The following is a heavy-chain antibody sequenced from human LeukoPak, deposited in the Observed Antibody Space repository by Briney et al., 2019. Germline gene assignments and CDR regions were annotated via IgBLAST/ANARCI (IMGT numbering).Heavy chain of an antibody. CDR3: ATPPTVTRNY. D-gene: IGHD4-17*01. V-gene: IGHV3-48*03. J-gene: IGHJ4*02. Sequence: GGSLRLSCAASGFTFSSYEMNWVRQAPGKGLEWVSYISSSGSTIYYADSVKGRFTISRDNAKNSLYLQMNSLRAEDTAVYYCATPPTVTRNYWGQGILVTVSS. CDR1: GFTFSSYE. CDR2: ISSSGSTI.